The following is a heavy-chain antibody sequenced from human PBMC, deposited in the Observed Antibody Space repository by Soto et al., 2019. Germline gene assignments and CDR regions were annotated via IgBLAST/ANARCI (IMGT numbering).Heavy chain of an antibody. CDR1: GYSFTSYG. Sequence: ASVKVSCKASGYSFTSYGIAWVRQVPGQGPEWMGWISPYNGSTNYAQNVKGRVVMTTDISTNTVYLELPSLRSDDTAIYYCGRCRTDSYAMDGCGRETTVAVCS. CDR3: GRCRTDSYAMDG. J-gene: IGHJ6*02. V-gene: IGHV1-18*01. CDR2: ISPYNGST.